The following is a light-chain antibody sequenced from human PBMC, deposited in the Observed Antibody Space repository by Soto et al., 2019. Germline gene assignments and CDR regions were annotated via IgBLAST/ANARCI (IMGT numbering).Light chain of an antibody. V-gene: IGKV3-15*01. J-gene: IGKJ4*01. CDR1: QSVNSN. CDR3: QQYNNWPLT. CDR2: GAS. Sequence: EIAMTQSPATLSVSPGARATLSCRASQSVNSNLAWYQQKPGQAPRLLIYGASTRATGIPARFSGSGSGTEFTVTICSLQSEDFAVYYCQQYNNWPLTFGGGTKVEIK.